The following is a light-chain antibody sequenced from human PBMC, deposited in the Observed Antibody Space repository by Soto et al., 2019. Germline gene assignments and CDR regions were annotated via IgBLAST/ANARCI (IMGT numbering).Light chain of an antibody. Sequence: EIVLTQSPGTLSLSPGERATLSCRASQSVSSSYLAWYQQKPGQAPRLLIYGASSRATGIPDRFSGSGSGTDFTRTISRLEPEDFAVYDCQQYGSSPYTFGQGTKLEIK. V-gene: IGKV3-20*01. CDR2: GAS. CDR1: QSVSSSY. J-gene: IGKJ2*01. CDR3: QQYGSSPYT.